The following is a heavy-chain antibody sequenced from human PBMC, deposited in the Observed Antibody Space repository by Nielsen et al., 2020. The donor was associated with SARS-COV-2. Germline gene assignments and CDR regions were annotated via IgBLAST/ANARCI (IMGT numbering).Heavy chain of an antibody. Sequence: ASVKVSCKASGYTFTSYGISWVRQDPGQGLEWMGWISAYNGNTNYAQKLQGRVTMTTDTSTSTAYMEMRSLRSDDTAVYYCARVGDTAMAYTDYYYYGMDVWGQGTTVTVSS. D-gene: IGHD5-18*01. CDR3: ARVGDTAMAYTDYYYYGMDV. V-gene: IGHV1-18*01. CDR1: GYTFTSYG. CDR2: ISAYNGNT. J-gene: IGHJ6*02.